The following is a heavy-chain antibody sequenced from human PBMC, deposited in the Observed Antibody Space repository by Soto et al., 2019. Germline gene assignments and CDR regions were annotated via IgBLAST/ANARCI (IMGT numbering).Heavy chain of an antibody. D-gene: IGHD2-2*01. J-gene: IGHJ4*02. CDR1: GFTFSSYG. Sequence: GGSLRLSCAASGFTFSSYGMHWVRQAPGKGLEWVAVIWYDGSNKYYADSVKGRFTISRDNPKNTLYLQMNSLRAEDTAVYYCARDPDPACTASCYLGYWGQGTLVTVSS. V-gene: IGHV3-33*01. CDR2: IWYDGSNK. CDR3: ARDPDPACTASCYLGY.